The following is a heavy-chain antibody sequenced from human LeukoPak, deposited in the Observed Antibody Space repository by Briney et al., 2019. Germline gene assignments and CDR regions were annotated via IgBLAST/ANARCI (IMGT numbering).Heavy chain of an antibody. J-gene: IGHJ3*02. Sequence: GGSLRLSCAASGFTFSSYWMSWVRQAPGKGLEWVANIKQDGSEKYYVDSVKGRFTISSDNAKNSLYLQMNSLRAEDTAVYYCARILRRSGWMGDAFDIWGQGTMVTVSS. CDR3: ARILRRSGWMGDAFDI. V-gene: IGHV3-7*01. CDR2: IKQDGSEK. D-gene: IGHD3-22*01. CDR1: GFTFSSYW.